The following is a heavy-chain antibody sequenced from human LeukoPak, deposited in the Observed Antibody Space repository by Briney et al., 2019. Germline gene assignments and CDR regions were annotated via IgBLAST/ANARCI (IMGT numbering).Heavy chain of an antibody. D-gene: IGHD2-8*01. J-gene: IGHJ4*02. Sequence: GASVKVSRKASGYTFTSYDIIWLRQATGQGLEWMGWMNPNNGNTGYVQKLQGRLTMTRDTSISTADMELSSLRSEDTAVYYCARDLVDNACDFWGQGTLVTVSS. CDR3: ARDLVDNACDF. CDR1: GYTFTSYD. V-gene: IGHV1-8*02. CDR2: MNPNNGNT.